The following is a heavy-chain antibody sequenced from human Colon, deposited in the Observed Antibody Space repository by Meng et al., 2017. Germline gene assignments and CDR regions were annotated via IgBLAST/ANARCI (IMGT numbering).Heavy chain of an antibody. V-gene: IGHV4-4*07. D-gene: IGHD6-19*01. CDR1: GGSMSTYH. J-gene: IGHJ6*02. CDR3: ACGWYNYGLDV. CDR2: IYNTGST. Sequence: SETLSLTCTVSGGSMSTYHWSWIRQSAGKGLEWLGRIYNTGSTTYNPSLGGRVTMSVDTSKNQVSLRLTSLTAADTAVYYCACGWYNYGLDVWGQGTTVTVSS.